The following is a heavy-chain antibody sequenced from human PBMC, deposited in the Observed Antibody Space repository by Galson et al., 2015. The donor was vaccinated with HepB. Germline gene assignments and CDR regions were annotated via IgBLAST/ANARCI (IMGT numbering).Heavy chain of an antibody. Sequence: SCKASGYTFTGYSLHWVRQAPGQGLEWIGRINPSSGGTDYAQKWQGRVTMARDTSISTASMELSRLRSDDTAEYYFARESGALLEMGDWGQVTLVTCSS. J-gene: IGHJ4*02. D-gene: IGHD5-24*01. CDR1: GYTFTGYS. V-gene: IGHV1-2*06. CDR3: ARESGALLEMGD. CDR2: INPSSGGT.